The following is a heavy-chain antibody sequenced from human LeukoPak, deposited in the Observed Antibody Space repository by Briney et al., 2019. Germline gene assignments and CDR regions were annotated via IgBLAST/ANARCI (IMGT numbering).Heavy chain of an antibody. CDR2: ISAYNGNT. V-gene: IGHV1-18*01. Sequence: GASVKVSCKASGYTFTSYGISWVRQAPGQGLEWMGWISAYNGNTNYAQKLQGRVTMTTDTSTSTAYMELRSLRSDDTAVYYCASTWGDYGDFSFDYWGQGTLVTVSS. CDR1: GYTFTSYG. CDR3: ASTWGDYGDFSFDY. J-gene: IGHJ4*02. D-gene: IGHD4-17*01.